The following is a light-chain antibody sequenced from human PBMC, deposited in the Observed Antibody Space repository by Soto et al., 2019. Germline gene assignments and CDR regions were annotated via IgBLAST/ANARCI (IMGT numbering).Light chain of an antibody. Sequence: NFMLTQPHSVSESPGKTVTISCTRSSGSIANNYVQWYQQRPGGSPTTVIYEDNQRPSGVPDRFSGSIDSSSNSASLTISGLKTEDEADYYCQSYDSNNCVFGTGTKLTVL. CDR2: EDN. V-gene: IGLV6-57*01. CDR1: SGSIANNY. J-gene: IGLJ1*01. CDR3: QSYDSNNCV.